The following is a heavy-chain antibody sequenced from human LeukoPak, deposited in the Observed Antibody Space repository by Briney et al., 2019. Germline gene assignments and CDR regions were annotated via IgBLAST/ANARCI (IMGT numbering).Heavy chain of an antibody. CDR2: FDPEDGET. Sequence: ASVKVSCKVSGYTLTELSMHWARQAPGKGLGWMGGFDPEDGETIYAQKFQGRVTMTEDTSTDTAYMELSSLRSEDTAVYYCATSGNGDYSNYLGSGYWGQGTLVTVSS. CDR3: ATSGNGDYSNYLGSGY. CDR1: GYTLTELS. D-gene: IGHD4-11*01. V-gene: IGHV1-24*01. J-gene: IGHJ4*02.